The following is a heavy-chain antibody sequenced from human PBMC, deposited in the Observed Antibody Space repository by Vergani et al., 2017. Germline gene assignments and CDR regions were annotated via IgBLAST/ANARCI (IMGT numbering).Heavy chain of an antibody. V-gene: IGHV1-2*02. Sequence: QVQLVQSGAEVKKPGASVTVSCKASGYTFTDYFMHWVRQAPGQGLEWMGWINPNSGGTNYAQKFQGRVTMTTDTSTSTAYMELRSLRSDDTAVYYCAREKGSGGILWLDAFDIWGQGTMVSVSS. D-gene: IGHD2-21*01. CDR2: INPNSGGT. CDR1: GYTFTDYF. J-gene: IGHJ3*02. CDR3: AREKGSGGILWLDAFDI.